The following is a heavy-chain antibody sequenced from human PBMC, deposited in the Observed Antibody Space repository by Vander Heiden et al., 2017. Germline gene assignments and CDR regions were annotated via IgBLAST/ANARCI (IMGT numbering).Heavy chain of an antibody. V-gene: IGHV3-9*01. D-gene: IGHD3-10*01. Sequence: EVQLVESGGGLVQPGRSLRIYCAASGFPFDDFAMNWVRQAPGKGREWVSSISWNSGDTGYADSVRCRFTISRDNAKNSLFLQMNNLRTEDTAFYYCVKGLWFGEARFDPWGQGTLVTVSS. CDR1: GFPFDDFA. J-gene: IGHJ5*02. CDR3: VKGLWFGEARFDP. CDR2: ISWNSGDT.